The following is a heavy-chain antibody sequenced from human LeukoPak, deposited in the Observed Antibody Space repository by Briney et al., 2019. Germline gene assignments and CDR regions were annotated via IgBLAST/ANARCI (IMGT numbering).Heavy chain of an antibody. V-gene: IGHV4-39*07. CDR3: ARGYCSGGSCYLFDY. CDR2: IYHSGST. D-gene: IGHD2-15*01. Sequence: SETLSLTCTVSGGSITSSSHHWGWLRQPPGKGLEWIASIYHSGSTYYNPSLKSRVTISVDTSKNQFSLKLSSVTAADTAVYYCARGYCSGGSCYLFDYWGQGTLVTVSS. CDR1: GGSITSSSHH. J-gene: IGHJ4*02.